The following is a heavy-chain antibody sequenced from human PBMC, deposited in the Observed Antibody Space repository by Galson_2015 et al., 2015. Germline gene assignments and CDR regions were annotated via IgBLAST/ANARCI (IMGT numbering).Heavy chain of an antibody. CDR2: ISYDGSGV. Sequence: SLRLSCAASGFTFSSYGMHWVRQAPGKGLEWLAVISYDGSGVNYAESVKGRFTISRDNSENTVYLQMNNLGTEDTAVYYCALLGVTATFAGFDYWGQGTLVTVSS. J-gene: IGHJ4*02. D-gene: IGHD3-16*01. V-gene: IGHV3-30*03. CDR1: GFTFSSYG. CDR3: ALLGVTATFAGFDY.